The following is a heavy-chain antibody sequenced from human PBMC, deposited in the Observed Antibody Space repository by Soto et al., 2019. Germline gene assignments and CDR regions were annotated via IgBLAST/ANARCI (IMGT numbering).Heavy chain of an antibody. J-gene: IGHJ4*02. CDR1: GFTFTKCW. V-gene: IGHV3-7*03. CDR3: AREGEGIFDY. CDR2: INKDGSEK. Sequence: EGSLRLSCAASGFTFTKCWMTWVRQAPVKVLEWVANINKDGSEKYYVDSVKVRFTISRDNAKNSLFLQMNSLRAEVTAVYYCAREGEGIFDYWGQAILVTVSS.